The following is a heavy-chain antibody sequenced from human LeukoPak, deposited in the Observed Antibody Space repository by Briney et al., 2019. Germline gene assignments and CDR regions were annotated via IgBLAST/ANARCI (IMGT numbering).Heavy chain of an antibody. CDR3: ARRFLSGSPHGDYYYGMDV. V-gene: IGHV4-59*08. Sequence: TSETLSLTCTVSGGSISSYYWSWIRQPPGKGLEWIGYIYYSGSTNYNPSLKSRVTISVDTSKNQFSLKLSSVTAADTAVYYCARRFLSGSPHGDYYYGMDVWGQGTTVTVSS. D-gene: IGHD6-13*01. CDR1: GGSISSYY. J-gene: IGHJ6*02. CDR2: IYYSGST.